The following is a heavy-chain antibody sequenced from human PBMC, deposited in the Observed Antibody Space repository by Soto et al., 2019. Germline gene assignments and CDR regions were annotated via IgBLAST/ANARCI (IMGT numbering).Heavy chain of an antibody. CDR3: ASSEDYDSSGYGMDV. CDR1: GYSFTSYW. J-gene: IGHJ6*02. V-gene: IGHV5-51*01. Sequence: GESLKISCKGSGYSFTSYWIGWVRQMPGKGLEWMGIIYPGDSDTRYSPSFQGQVTISADKSISTAYLQWNSLKASDTAMYYCASSEDYDSSGYGMDVWGQGTTVTVSS. D-gene: IGHD3-22*01. CDR2: IYPGDSDT.